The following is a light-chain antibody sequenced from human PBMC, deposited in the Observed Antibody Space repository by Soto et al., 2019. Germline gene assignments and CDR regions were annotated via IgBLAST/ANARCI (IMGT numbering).Light chain of an antibody. CDR3: ASWDDSLSAVL. CDR1: SSNIGSNV. J-gene: IGLJ2*01. Sequence: QSVLTQPPSASGTPGQRVTISCSGSSSNIGSNVVNWYQQLPGTAPNLLIYSNNQRPSGVPDRFSGSKSGTSASLAISGLQSEDETDYDCASWDDSLSAVLFGGGTKLTVL. CDR2: SNN. V-gene: IGLV1-44*01.